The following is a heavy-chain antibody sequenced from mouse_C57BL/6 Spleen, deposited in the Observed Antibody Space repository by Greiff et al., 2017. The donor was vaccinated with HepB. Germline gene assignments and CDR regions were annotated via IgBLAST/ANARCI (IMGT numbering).Heavy chain of an antibody. D-gene: IGHD2-4*01. CDR3: AKTGLRREDY. CDR1: GYTFTSYW. Sequence: VQLQQSGAELVKPRASVKMSCKASGYTFTSYWITWVKQRPGQGLEWIGDIYPGSGSTNYNEKFKSKATLTVDTSSSTAYMQLSSLTSEDSAVYYCAKTGLRREDYWGQGTTLTVSS. V-gene: IGHV1-55*01. J-gene: IGHJ2*01. CDR2: IYPGSGST.